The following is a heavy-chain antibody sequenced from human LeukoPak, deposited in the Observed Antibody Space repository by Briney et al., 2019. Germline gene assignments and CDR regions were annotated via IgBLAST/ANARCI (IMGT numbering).Heavy chain of an antibody. D-gene: IGHD4-4*01. CDR3: ARGLEMTTVTKFDY. J-gene: IGHJ4*02. CDR2: ISSSSSYI. V-gene: IGHV3-21*01. CDR1: GFTFSSYS. Sequence: GGSLRLSCAASGFTFSSYSMNWVRQAPGKGLEWVSPISSSSSYIYYADSVKGRFTISRDNAKNSLYLQMNSLRAEDTAVYYCARGLEMTTVTKFDYWGQGTLVTVSS.